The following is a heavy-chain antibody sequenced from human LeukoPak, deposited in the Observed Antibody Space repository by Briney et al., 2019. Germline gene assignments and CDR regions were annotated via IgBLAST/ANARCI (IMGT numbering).Heavy chain of an antibody. D-gene: IGHD1-26*01. CDR2: TSGSGSST. CDR3: AKSGSYSPTHFDN. CDR1: GFTFSNYA. V-gene: IGHV3-23*01. J-gene: IGHJ4*02. Sequence: GGSLRLSCAASGFTFSNYAMSWVRQAPGKGLEWVSATSGSGSSTYYADSVKGRFTISRDSSKNTLYLQMNSLRAEGTAVYYCAKSGSYSPTHFDNWRQGTLVTVSS.